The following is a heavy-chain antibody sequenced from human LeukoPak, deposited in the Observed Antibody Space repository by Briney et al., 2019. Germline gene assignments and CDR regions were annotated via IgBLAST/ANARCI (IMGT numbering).Heavy chain of an antibody. Sequence: GGSLRLSCAASGFTFSSYSMNWVRQAPGKGLEWVSSISSSSSYIYYADSVKGRFTISRDNSKNTLYLQMGSLRAEDMAVYYCARAEYYYDNSGYYYAYWGQGTLVTVSS. CDR2: ISSSSSYI. V-gene: IGHV3-21*01. CDR3: ARAEYYYDNSGYYYAY. D-gene: IGHD3-22*01. CDR1: GFTFSSYS. J-gene: IGHJ4*02.